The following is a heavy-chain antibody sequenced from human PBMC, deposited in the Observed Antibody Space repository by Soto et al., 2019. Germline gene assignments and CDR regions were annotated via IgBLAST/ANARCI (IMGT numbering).Heavy chain of an antibody. D-gene: IGHD3-22*01. J-gene: IGHJ4*02. Sequence: GASVKVSCKASGGTFSSYAISWLRQSPGQGLEWMGGIVPIFGTANYAQKFQGRVTITADESTSTAYMELSSLRSEDTAVYYCASGEYYYDSSGYPPLDYWGQGTLVTVSS. CDR1: GGTFSSYA. CDR3: ASGEYYYDSSGYPPLDY. CDR2: IVPIFGTA. V-gene: IGHV1-69*13.